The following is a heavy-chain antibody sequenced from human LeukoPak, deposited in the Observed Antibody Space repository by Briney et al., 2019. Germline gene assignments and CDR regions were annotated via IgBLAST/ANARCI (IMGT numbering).Heavy chain of an antibody. D-gene: IGHD1-26*01. Sequence: PGGSLRLSCAASGFTVTSNSMSWVGQAPGKGLEWVPVIYSSGSTHFADSVKGRFSISRDNSKNTLYLLMSSLRLEDTAVNYCARESYGGAWGQGTLVTVSS. V-gene: IGHV3-53*01. CDR3: ARESYGGA. CDR2: IYSSGST. CDR1: GFTVTSNS. J-gene: IGHJ4*02.